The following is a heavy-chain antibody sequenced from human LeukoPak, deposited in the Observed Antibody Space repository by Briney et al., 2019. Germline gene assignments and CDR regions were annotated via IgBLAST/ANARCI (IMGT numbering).Heavy chain of an antibody. CDR1: GFTFSNYN. CDR2: ISSSSTYI. Sequence: PGGSLRLSCAASGFTFSNYNMNWVRQAPGKGLEWVSSISSSSTYIYYAETVKGRFTISRDNAKNSLYLQMNSLRAEDTAVYYCARGSEQSNGVSDYWGQGTLVTVSS. CDR3: ARGSEQSNGVSDY. D-gene: IGHD6-19*01. V-gene: IGHV3-21*01. J-gene: IGHJ4*02.